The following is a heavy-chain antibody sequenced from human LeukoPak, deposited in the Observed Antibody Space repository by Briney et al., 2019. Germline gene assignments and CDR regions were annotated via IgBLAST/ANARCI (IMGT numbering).Heavy chain of an antibody. D-gene: IGHD3-9*01. CDR3: AKDGPNYDILTGYMFDP. J-gene: IGHJ5*02. V-gene: IGHV3-30*02. Sequence: PGGSLRLSCAASGFTFSSYGMHWVRQAPGKGLEWVAFIRYDGSNKYYADSVKGRLTISRDNSKNTLYLQMNSLRAEDTAVYYCAKDGPNYDILTGYMFDPWGQGTLVTVSS. CDR2: IRYDGSNK. CDR1: GFTFSSYG.